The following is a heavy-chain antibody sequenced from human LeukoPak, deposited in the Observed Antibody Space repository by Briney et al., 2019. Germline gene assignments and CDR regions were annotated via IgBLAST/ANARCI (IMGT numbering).Heavy chain of an antibody. CDR2: IYYSGST. Sequence: SETLSLTCTVSAGSISSYYWSWVRQPPGKGLKWIGNIYYSGSTNYNPSLKSRVTISVDTSKKQLSLKLSSVTAADTAVYYCARGSPVDYWGQGTLVTVSS. J-gene: IGHJ4*02. CDR3: ARGSPVDY. V-gene: IGHV4-59*01. CDR1: AGSISSYY.